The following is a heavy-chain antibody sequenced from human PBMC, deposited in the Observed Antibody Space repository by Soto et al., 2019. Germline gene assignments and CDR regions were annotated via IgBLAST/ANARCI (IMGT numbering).Heavy chain of an antibody. J-gene: IGHJ4*02. CDR2: ISAYNGNT. CDR3: ARVGSHILTGYRRNYFDY. Sequence: ASVKVSCKASGYTFTSYGISWVRQAPGQGLEWMGWISAYNGNTNYAQKLQGRVTMTTDTSTSTAYMELRSLRSDDTAVYYCARVGSHILTGYRRNYFDYWGQGTLVTVSS. V-gene: IGHV1-18*01. CDR1: GYTFTSYG. D-gene: IGHD3-9*01.